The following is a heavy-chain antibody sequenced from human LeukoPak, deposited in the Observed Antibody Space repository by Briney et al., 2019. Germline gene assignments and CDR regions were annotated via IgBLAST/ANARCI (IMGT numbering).Heavy chain of an antibody. J-gene: IGHJ6*03. CDR1: GFTFSSYY. Sequence: GGSLRLSCVASGFTFSSYYMSWVRQAPGKGLEWVSVIYSGGSTYYADSVKGRLTISRDNSKNTVYLQMNSLRAEDTAVYYCARYYYMDVWGKGTTVTVSS. CDR3: ARYYYMDV. CDR2: IYSGGST. V-gene: IGHV3-53*01.